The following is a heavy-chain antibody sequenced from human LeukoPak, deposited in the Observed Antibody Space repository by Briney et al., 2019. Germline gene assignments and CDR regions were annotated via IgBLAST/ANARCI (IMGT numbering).Heavy chain of an antibody. CDR2: SNSDGNIK. J-gene: IGHJ4*02. V-gene: IGHV3-48*04. D-gene: IGHD1-26*01. Sequence: PGGSLRLSCAASGFTFSSYAMSWVRQAPGKGLEWVSYSNSDGNIKHYADSVRGRFTISRDNAKNSLYLQMNSLRVEDTAVYYCATSSGSVDYWGQGTPVTVSS. CDR1: GFTFSSYA. CDR3: ATSSGSVDY.